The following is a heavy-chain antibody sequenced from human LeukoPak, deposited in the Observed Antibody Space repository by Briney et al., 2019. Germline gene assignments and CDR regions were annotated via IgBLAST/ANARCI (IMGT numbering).Heavy chain of an antibody. CDR3: ARSLVVIGGYFDY. CDR1: GFTVSSNY. V-gene: IGHV3-53*01. CDR2: IYSGGST. J-gene: IGHJ4*02. D-gene: IGHD3-22*01. Sequence: GGSLRLSCAASGFTVSSNYMSWVRQAPGKGLEWVSVIYSGGSTYYADSVKGRFTISRDNSKNTLYLQMNSLRAEDTAVYYCARSLVVIGGYFDYWGQGTLVTVSS.